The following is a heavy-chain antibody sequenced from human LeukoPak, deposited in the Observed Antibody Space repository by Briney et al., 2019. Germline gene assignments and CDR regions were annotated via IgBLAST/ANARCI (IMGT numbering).Heavy chain of an antibody. V-gene: IGHV3-33*01. CDR3: ARNGLLYSSSWYPDY. D-gene: IGHD6-13*01. CDR1: GFTFSSYG. Sequence: GGSLRLSCAASGFTFSSYGMHWVRQAPGKGLEWVAVIWYDGSNKYYADSVEGRFTISRDNSKNTLYLQMNSLRAEDTAVYYCARNGLLYSSSWYPDYWGQGTLVTVSS. CDR2: IWYDGSNK. J-gene: IGHJ4*02.